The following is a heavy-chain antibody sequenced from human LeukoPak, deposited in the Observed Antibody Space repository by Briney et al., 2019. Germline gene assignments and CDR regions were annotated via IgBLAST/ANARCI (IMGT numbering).Heavy chain of an antibody. J-gene: IGHJ5*02. V-gene: IGHV3-21*04. CDR3: ARDFVVVVAATDHDPGTYNWFDP. D-gene: IGHD2-15*01. CDR1: GFTFSSYS. Sequence: GGSLRLSCAASGFTFSSYSMNWVRQAPGKGLEWVSSISSSSSYIYYADSVKGRFTISRDNAKNSLYLQMNSLRAEDTAVYYCARDFVVVVAATDHDPGTYNWFDPWGQGTLVTVSS. CDR2: ISSSSSYI.